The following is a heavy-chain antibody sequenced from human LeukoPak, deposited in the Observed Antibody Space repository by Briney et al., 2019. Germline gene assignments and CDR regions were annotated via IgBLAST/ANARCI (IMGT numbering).Heavy chain of an antibody. CDR2: ISSSSSYI. J-gene: IGHJ6*02. CDR3: ARELLGYYYGMDV. D-gene: IGHD3-10*01. Sequence: GGSLRLSRAASGFTFSSYSMNWVRQAPGKGLEWVSSISSSSSYIYYADSVKGRFTISRDNAKNSLYLQMNSLRAEDTAVYYCARELLGYYYGMDVWGQGTTVTVSS. CDR1: GFTFSSYS. V-gene: IGHV3-21*01.